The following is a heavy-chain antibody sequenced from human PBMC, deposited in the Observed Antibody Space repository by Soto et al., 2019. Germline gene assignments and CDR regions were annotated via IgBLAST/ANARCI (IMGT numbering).Heavy chain of an antibody. CDR2: IYYSGST. V-gene: IGHV4-31*03. CDR1: GGSISSGGYY. CDR3: ARAGCSYGANPLID. J-gene: IGHJ4*02. D-gene: IGHD5-18*01. Sequence: QVQLQESGPGLVKPSQTLSLTCTVSGGSISSGGYYWSWIRQHPGKGLEWIGYIYYSGSTYYNPSVQRRVTIAVATSKNQFAANLRSGPAADTAVYYCARAGCSYGANPLIDWGQGALVTVAS.